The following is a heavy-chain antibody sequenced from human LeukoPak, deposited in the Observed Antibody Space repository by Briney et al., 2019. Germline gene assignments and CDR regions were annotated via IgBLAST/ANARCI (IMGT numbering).Heavy chain of an antibody. J-gene: IGHJ4*02. CDR2: INHSGST. D-gene: IGHD3-16*01. CDR1: GGSFSGYY. CDR3: ARSPPRLRRFDY. Sequence: SETLSLTCAVYGGSFSGYYCSWIRQPPGKGLEWIGEINHSGSTNYNPSLKSRVTISVDTSKNQFSLKLSSVTAADTAVYYCARSPPRLRRFDYWGQGTLVTVSS. V-gene: IGHV4-34*01.